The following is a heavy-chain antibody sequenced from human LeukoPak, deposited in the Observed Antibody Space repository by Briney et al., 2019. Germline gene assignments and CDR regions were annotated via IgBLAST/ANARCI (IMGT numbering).Heavy chain of an antibody. CDR2: INPSSGGT. Sequence: ASVKVSCKASGYTFTGYYMHWVRQAPGQGLEWMGWINPSSGGTNYAQKFQGRVTMTRDTSISTAYMELSRLRSDDTAVYYCARLNSGYDYYYMDVWGKGTTVTVSS. CDR1: GYTFTGYY. CDR3: ARLNSGYDYYYMDV. D-gene: IGHD1-26*01. J-gene: IGHJ6*03. V-gene: IGHV1-2*02.